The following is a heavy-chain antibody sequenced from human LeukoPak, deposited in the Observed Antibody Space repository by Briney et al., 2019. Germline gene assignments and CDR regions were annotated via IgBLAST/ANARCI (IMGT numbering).Heavy chain of an antibody. CDR1: GYTFTNYG. J-gene: IGHJ4*02. CDR2: ISTYTDNT. D-gene: IGHD6-19*01. Sequence: ASVKVSCKASGYTFTNYGFIWVRQAPGQGLEWMGWISTYTDNTNYAQKLQGRVTMTTDTSTSTAYMELRSLRSDDTAVYYCARDGPFIAVAVIDYWGQGTLVTVSS. V-gene: IGHV1-18*01. CDR3: ARDGPFIAVAVIDY.